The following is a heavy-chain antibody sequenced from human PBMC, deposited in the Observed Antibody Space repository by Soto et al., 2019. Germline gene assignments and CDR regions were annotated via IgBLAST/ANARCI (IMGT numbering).Heavy chain of an antibody. Sequence: GGSLRLSSATSGLTFSNYAMSWVRQAPGGGLEWVSSMSGSSSTTYYADSVRGRFTISRDRSKNTLYLQMSSLRAEDTALYYCAKNQERXXXRVIDFWGXGTLVTVSS. V-gene: IGHV3-23*01. CDR2: MSGSSSTT. CDR3: AKNQERXXXRVIDF. CDR1: GLTFSNYA. J-gene: IGHJ5*01. D-gene: IGHD3-22*01.